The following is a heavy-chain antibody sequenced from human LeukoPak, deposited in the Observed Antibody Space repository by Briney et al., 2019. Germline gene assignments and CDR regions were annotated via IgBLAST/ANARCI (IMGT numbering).Heavy chain of an antibody. CDR1: GGSISSGGYY. D-gene: IGHD3-10*01. J-gene: IGHJ4*02. CDR3: ARVMVAKGINFDY. Sequence: PSETLSLTCTVSGGSISSGGYYWSWIRQHPGKGLEWIGYIYYSGSTYYNPSLKSRVTISVDTSKNQFSLKLSSVTAADTAVYYCARVMVAKGINFDYWGQGTLVTVSS. CDR2: IYYSGST. V-gene: IGHV4-31*03.